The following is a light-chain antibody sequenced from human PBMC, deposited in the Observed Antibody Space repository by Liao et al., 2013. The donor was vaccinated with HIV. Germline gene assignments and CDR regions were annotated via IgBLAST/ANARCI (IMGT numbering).Light chain of an antibody. V-gene: IGLV3-1*01. CDR1: KLGDKY. CDR2: QDS. Sequence: SYDLTQTPSVSVSPGQTASITCSGDKLGDKYACWYQQKPGQSPVLVIYQDSKRPSGIPERFSGSNSGNTATLTISGTQAMDEADYYCQAWDSSIPYVFGTGTKVTVL. J-gene: IGLJ1*01. CDR3: QAWDSSIPYV.